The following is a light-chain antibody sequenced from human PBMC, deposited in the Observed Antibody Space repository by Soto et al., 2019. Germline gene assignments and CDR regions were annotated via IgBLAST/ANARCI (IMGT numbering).Light chain of an antibody. V-gene: IGKV1-39*01. Sequence: DIQMTQSPSSLSASVGDRVTITCRASQSISSYLNWYQQKPGKAPKLLIYAASSLQSGVPSRFSGSGSGTDFTLTISSLQPEEFATYYCQQSHSTPYTFGQGTKLEIK. CDR1: QSISSY. CDR2: AAS. CDR3: QQSHSTPYT. J-gene: IGKJ2*01.